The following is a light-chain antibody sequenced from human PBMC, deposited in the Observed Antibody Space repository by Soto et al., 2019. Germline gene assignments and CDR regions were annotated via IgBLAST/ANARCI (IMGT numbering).Light chain of an antibody. J-gene: IGKJ1*01. Sequence: DIQMTQSPSTLSASVGDRVTITCRASQSISSWLAWYQQKPGKAPKLLIYKASSLESGVPPRFSGSRSGTEFTLTISSLQLDEFATYYCQRYNKYPWTFGQGTKVEIK. CDR3: QRYNKYPWT. CDR2: KAS. CDR1: QSISSW. V-gene: IGKV1-5*03.